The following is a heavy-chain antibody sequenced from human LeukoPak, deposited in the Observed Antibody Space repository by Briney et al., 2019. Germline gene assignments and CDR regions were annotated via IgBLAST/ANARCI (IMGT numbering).Heavy chain of an antibody. V-gene: IGHV4-31*03. CDR3: ARDSPVYYYDSSGVI. CDR2: IYYSGST. Sequence: SETLSLTCTVSGGSISSGGYYWSWIRQHPGKGLEWIGYIYYSGSTYYNPSLKSRVTISVDTSKNQFSLKLSSVTAADTAVYYCARDSPVYYYDSSGVIWGQGTMVTVSS. J-gene: IGHJ3*02. D-gene: IGHD3-22*01. CDR1: GGSISSGGYY.